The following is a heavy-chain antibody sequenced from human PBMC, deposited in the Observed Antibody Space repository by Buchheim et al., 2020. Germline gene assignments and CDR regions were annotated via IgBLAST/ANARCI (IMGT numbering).Heavy chain of an antibody. V-gene: IGHV3-33*01. CDR2: IWYDGSNR. CDR1: GFTFSSYG. J-gene: IGHJ5*02. D-gene: IGHD6-19*01. CDR3: ARDRDSSDWYGLS. Sequence: QVQLVESGGGVVQPGRSLRLSCAASGFTFSSYGMHWVRQAPGKGLEWVAIIWYDGSNRNYADSVTGRFTISRANSKNTLYLQMNSLRAEDTAVYYCARDRDSSDWYGLSWGQGTL.